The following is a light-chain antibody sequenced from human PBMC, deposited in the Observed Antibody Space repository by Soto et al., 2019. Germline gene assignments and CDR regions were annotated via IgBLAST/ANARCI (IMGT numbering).Light chain of an antibody. J-gene: IGLJ3*02. Sequence: QSVLTQPPSVSGAPGQRVTISCTGSSSNIGAGYDVHWYRQLPGTAPKLLIYANTNRPSGVPDRFSGSKSGTSASLAITGLQAEDEADYYCQSYDSSLSGSNWVFGGGTQLTVL. CDR1: SSNIGAGYD. V-gene: IGLV1-40*01. CDR3: QSYDSSLSGSNWV. CDR2: ANT.